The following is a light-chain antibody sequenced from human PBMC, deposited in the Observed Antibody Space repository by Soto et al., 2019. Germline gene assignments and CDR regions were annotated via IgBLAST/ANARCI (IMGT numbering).Light chain of an antibody. CDR3: KQGYSTPWT. Sequence: EIVMTQSPATMSLSPGEGTTLSSGASQSVSSTYLGWYQQKPGQAPRLLIYGASSRATGIPDRFSASGSGTDFTLTLNSLQPEDFATYYCKQGYSTPWTVGQGNKVDIK. CDR1: QSVSSTY. V-gene: IGKV3D-7*01. CDR2: GAS. J-gene: IGKJ1*01.